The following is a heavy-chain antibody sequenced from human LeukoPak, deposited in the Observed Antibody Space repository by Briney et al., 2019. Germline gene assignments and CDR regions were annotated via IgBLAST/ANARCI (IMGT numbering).Heavy chain of an antibody. V-gene: IGHV3-30-3*01. CDR2: ISYDGSNK. J-gene: IGHJ4*02. Sequence: GGSLRLSCAALGFTFSSYAMHWVRQAPGKGLEWVAVISYDGSNKYYADSVKGRFTISRDNSKNTLYLQMNSLRAEDTAVYYCARDRVGATDYFDYWGQGTLVTVSS. D-gene: IGHD1-26*01. CDR1: GFTFSSYA. CDR3: ARDRVGATDYFDY.